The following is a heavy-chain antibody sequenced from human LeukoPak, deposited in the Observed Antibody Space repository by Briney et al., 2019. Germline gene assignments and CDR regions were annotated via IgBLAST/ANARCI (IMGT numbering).Heavy chain of an antibody. CDR3: AANPVRNGYPAGFDY. CDR2: LYYSGST. V-gene: IGHV4-39*07. J-gene: IGHJ4*02. Sequence: SETLSLTCTVSDVSITSSIYYWAWIRQPPGKGLQWIGSLYYSGSTYYNPSLKSRVAISPDRSKNQFSLKLSSVTAADTAVFYCAANPVRNGYPAGFDYWGLGTLLTVSS. D-gene: IGHD5-24*01. CDR1: DVSITSSIYY.